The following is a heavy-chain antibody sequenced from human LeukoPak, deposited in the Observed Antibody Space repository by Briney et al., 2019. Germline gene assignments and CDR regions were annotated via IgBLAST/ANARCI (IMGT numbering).Heavy chain of an antibody. J-gene: IGHJ4*02. CDR1: GFTFDDYA. CDR2: ISWNRGSI. Sequence: GGSLRLSCAASGFTFDDYAMHWVRQAPGKGLEWVSGISWNRGSIDYADSVKGRFTISRDNAKNSLYLQMNSLRAEDTALYYCAKAVVATNYYYFDYWGQGTLVTVSS. CDR3: AKAVVATNYYYFDY. D-gene: IGHD2-15*01. V-gene: IGHV3-9*01.